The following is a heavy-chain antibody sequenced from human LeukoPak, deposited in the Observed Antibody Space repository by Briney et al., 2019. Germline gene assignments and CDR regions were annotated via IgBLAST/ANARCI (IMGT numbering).Heavy chain of an antibody. Sequence: SETLSLTCTVSGGSISSSSYYWGWIRQPPGKGLEWIGSIYYSGSTYYNPSLKSRVTISVDTSKNQFSLKLSSVTAADTAVYYCAREVYGSGRRLPNDAFDIWGQGTMVTVSS. D-gene: IGHD3-10*01. CDR2: IYYSGST. CDR3: AREVYGSGRRLPNDAFDI. CDR1: GGSISSSSYY. J-gene: IGHJ3*02. V-gene: IGHV4-39*07.